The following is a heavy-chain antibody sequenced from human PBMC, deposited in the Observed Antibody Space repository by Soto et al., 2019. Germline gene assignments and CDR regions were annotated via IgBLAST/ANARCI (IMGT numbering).Heavy chain of an antibody. CDR2: VIPIFGTT. CDR1: GGTFSSFA. D-gene: IGHD6-13*01. V-gene: IGHV1-69*13. CDR3: AREAAAGTNRFDP. Sequence: SVKVPCKASGGTFSSFAIIWVRQAPGQGLEWMGGVIPIFGTTDYAQKFQGRVTIIADESTSTAYMELSSLRSEDTAVYYCAREAAAGTNRFDPWGQGTLVTVSS. J-gene: IGHJ5*02.